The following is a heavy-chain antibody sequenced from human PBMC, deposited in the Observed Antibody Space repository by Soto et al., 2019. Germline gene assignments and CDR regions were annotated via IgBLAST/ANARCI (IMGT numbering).Heavy chain of an antibody. CDR3: APWFGAFDY. D-gene: IGHD3-10*01. V-gene: IGHV3-30*03. CDR2: ISYDGSNK. J-gene: IGHJ4*02. CDR1: GFTFSSYG. Sequence: QVQLVESGGGVVQPGRSLRLSCAASGFTFSSYGMHCVRQAPGKGLEWVAVISYDGSNKYYADSVKGRFTISRDNSKNTLYLPMNSLRAEDTAVYYCAPWFGAFDYWGQGTLVTVSS.